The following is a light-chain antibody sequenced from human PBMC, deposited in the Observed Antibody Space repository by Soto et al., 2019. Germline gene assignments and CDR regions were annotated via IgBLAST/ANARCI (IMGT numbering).Light chain of an antibody. V-gene: IGKV3D-15*01. Sequence: EVVMTQSPATLSVSPGERATLSCRASQTVSSNLAWYQQKPGQAPRLFIYGASTRATGIPDRFSGSGSGTEFTLTISSLQSGDFAIYYCHQYNNWPRTVGQGTKVDIK. CDR1: QTVSSN. J-gene: IGKJ1*01. CDR2: GAS. CDR3: HQYNNWPRT.